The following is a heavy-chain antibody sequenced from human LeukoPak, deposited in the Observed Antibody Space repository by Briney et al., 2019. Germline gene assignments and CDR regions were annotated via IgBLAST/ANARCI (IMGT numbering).Heavy chain of an antibody. CDR3: ARYYSHTSDWSEGGLDQ. CDR1: GFTFSSYA. CDR2: ISSNGGST. V-gene: IGHV3-64*01. Sequence: GGSLRLSCAASGFTFSSYAMHWVRQAPGKGLEYVSAISSNGGSTYYANSVKGRFTISRDNSKNTVYLQMNSLRAEDTAVYYCARYYSHTSDWSEGGLDQWGQGTLVTVSS. J-gene: IGHJ4*02. D-gene: IGHD6-19*01.